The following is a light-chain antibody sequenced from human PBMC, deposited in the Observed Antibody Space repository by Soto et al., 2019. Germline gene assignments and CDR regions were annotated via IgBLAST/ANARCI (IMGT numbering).Light chain of an antibody. V-gene: IGKV1-39*01. CDR2: DAS. CDR3: QQSYSMSWT. J-gene: IGKJ1*01. Sequence: LQMTQSPSSLSASVGDRVTITCRASQSISSYLNWYQQKPGKAPKVLIYDASSLQSGVPSRFSGSGTGTDFTLTISSLQPEDFATYYCQQSYSMSWTFGQGTKVEIK. CDR1: QSISSY.